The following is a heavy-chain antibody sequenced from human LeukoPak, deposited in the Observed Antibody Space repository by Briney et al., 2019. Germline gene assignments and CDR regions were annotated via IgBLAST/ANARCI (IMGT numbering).Heavy chain of an antibody. Sequence: PGGSLRLSCAASGFTFSGSAMHWVRQTSGKGLEWVGYIRSKTHNYATLYAASVKGRFTISRDDSKNTAYLQMNSLKTGDTAVYYCAKDVESAYDCSGYYSPFDSWAQGTLVTVSS. CDR1: GFTFSGSA. J-gene: IGHJ4*02. D-gene: IGHD3-22*01. V-gene: IGHV3-73*01. CDR2: IRSKTHNYAT. CDR3: AKDVESAYDCSGYYSPFDS.